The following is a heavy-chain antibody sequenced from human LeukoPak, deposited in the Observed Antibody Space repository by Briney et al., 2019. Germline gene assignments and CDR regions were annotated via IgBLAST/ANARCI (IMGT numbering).Heavy chain of an antibody. CDR1: GYTFTSYG. D-gene: IGHD3-22*01. CDR2: ISAYDGKT. CDR3: ARSRREIDLPLTMIVVVPDDYYYMDV. J-gene: IGHJ6*03. V-gene: IGHV1-18*01. Sequence: ASVKFSCKASGYTFTSYGISWVRQAPGQGLEWMGWISAYDGKTNYAQKLQGRVTMTTDTSTSTAYMELRSLRSDDTAVYYCARSRREIDLPLTMIVVVPDDYYYMDVWGKGTTVTVSS.